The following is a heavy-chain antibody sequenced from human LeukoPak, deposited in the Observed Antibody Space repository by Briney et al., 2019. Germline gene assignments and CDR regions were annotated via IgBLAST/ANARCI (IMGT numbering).Heavy chain of an antibody. CDR1: GGSISSYY. V-gene: IGHV4-59*08. D-gene: IGHD2/OR15-2a*01. Sequence: SETLSLTCTVSGGSISSYYWSWIRQPPGKGLEWIAYISDTGSINCNPSLKSRVTISLDTSKNQFSLKLSSVTAADTAVYYCAGHHPRNTVDFWGQGTLVTVSS. CDR3: AGHHPRNTVDF. CDR2: ISDTGSI. J-gene: IGHJ4*02.